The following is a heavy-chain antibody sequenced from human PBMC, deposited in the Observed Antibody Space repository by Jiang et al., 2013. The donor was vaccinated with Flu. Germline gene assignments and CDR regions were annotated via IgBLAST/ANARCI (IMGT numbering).Heavy chain of an antibody. CDR1: GFTFSSYE. J-gene: IGHJ4*02. Sequence: VQLVESGGGLVQPGGSLRLSCAASGFTFSSYEMNWVRQAPGKGLEWVSYISSSGSTIYYADSVKGRFTISRDNAKNSLYLQMNSLRAEDTAVYYCARDEGGRSWLDDYGDSGVGYWGQGTLVTVSS. CDR3: ARDEGGRSWLDDYGDSGVGY. D-gene: IGHD4-17*01. CDR2: ISSSGSTI. V-gene: IGHV3-48*03.